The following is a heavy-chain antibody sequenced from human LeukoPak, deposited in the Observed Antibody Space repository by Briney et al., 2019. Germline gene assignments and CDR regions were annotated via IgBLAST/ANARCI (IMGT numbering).Heavy chain of an antibody. Sequence: SVKVSCKASGFTFTSSAMQWVRQARGQRLEWIGWIVVGSGNTNYAQKFQERVTITRDMSTSTAYMELSSPRSEDTAVYYCAALYSRADYYYYGMDVWGQGTTVTVSS. J-gene: IGHJ6*02. CDR1: GFTFTSSA. CDR2: IVVGSGNT. V-gene: IGHV1-58*02. D-gene: IGHD6-13*01. CDR3: AALYSRADYYYYGMDV.